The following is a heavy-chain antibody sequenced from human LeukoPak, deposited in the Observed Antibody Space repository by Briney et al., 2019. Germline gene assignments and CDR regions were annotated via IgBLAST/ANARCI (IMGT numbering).Heavy chain of an antibody. V-gene: IGHV4-39*01. CDR1: GGSVSSSTHY. Sequence: PSETLSLTCTVSGGSVSSSTHYWGWIRQPPGKGLEWIGSIYYTVSTYYNPSLKSRVTISVDTSKNQFSLKLSSVIVADTAVYYCARQDSLWVLGRWGQGTLVTVSS. D-gene: IGHD3-16*01. CDR2: IYYTVST. CDR3: ARQDSLWVLGR. J-gene: IGHJ4*02.